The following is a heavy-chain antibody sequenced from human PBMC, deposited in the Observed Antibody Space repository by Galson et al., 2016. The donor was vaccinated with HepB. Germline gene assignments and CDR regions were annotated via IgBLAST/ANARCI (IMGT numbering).Heavy chain of an antibody. CDR3: ARTTLDYLDH. CDR2: IYSGGNT. D-gene: IGHD1-1*01. V-gene: IGHV3-53*01. CDR1: GFTVSNNY. Sequence: SLRLSCAASGFTVSNNYMTWVRQAPGRGLEWVSGIYSGGNTVYANSVRGRFTISRDSSNNTLYLLMNSLRAEDTAVHYCARTTLDYLDHWGQGALVTVSS. J-gene: IGHJ4*02.